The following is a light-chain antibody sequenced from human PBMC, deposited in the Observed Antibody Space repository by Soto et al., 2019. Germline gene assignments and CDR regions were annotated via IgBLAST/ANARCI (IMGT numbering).Light chain of an antibody. V-gene: IGLV2-11*01. CDR1: SSDVGGYNY. CDR2: DVN. J-gene: IGLJ1*01. CDR3: CSYAGSYTYV. Sequence: QSALAQPRSVSGSPGQSVTISCTGTSSDVGGYNYVSWYQQHPGKAPKLIIYDVNRRPSGVPDRFSGSKSGNTASLTISGLQAEDEDDYYCCSYAGSYTYVFGTGTKVTVL.